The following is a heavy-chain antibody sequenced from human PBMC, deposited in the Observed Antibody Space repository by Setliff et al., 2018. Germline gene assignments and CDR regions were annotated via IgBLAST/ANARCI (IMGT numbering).Heavy chain of an antibody. CDR1: GGSISSGSDY. V-gene: IGHV4-61*09. CDR2: VYTSGST. J-gene: IGHJ6*03. Sequence: SETLSLTCSVSGGSISSGSDYWTWIRQPAGKGLEWIGHVYTSGSTKYSSSLKSRVTISVDTSKNQFSLRLNSVTAADTAVYYCARAISGWYSAHYYYMDVWG. CDR3: ARAISGWYSAHYYYMDV. D-gene: IGHD6-19*01.